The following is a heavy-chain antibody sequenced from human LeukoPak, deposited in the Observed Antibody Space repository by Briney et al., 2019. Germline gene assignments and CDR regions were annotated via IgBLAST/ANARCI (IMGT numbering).Heavy chain of an antibody. Sequence: GGSLRLSCAASGFTVSSNYMSWVRQAPGKGLEWVSVIYSGGSTYYADSMKGRFTISRDNSKNTLYLQMNSLRAEDTAVYYCASTDVDTAMVTSFDYWGQGTLVTVSS. CDR3: ASTDVDTAMVTSFDY. J-gene: IGHJ4*02. D-gene: IGHD5-18*01. V-gene: IGHV3-66*01. CDR1: GFTVSSNY. CDR2: IYSGGST.